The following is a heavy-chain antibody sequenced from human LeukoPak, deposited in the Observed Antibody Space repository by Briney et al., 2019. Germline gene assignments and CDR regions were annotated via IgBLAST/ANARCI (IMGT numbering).Heavy chain of an antibody. J-gene: IGHJ4*02. CDR3: AKDRGYSHGFEY. CDR1: GFTFSSYG. V-gene: IGHV3-30*18. CDR2: ISYDGRNK. Sequence: GGSLRLSCAASGFTFSSYGMHWVRQAPGKGLEWVAAISYDGRNKEYVDSVKGRFTISRDNSKNTLYFQMTSLRAEDTAVHYCAKDRGYSHGFEYWGQGTLVTVSS. D-gene: IGHD5-12*01.